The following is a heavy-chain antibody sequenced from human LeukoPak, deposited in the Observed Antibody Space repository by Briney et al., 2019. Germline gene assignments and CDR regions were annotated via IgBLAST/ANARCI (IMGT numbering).Heavy chain of an antibody. CDR1: GGTFSSYA. Sequence: SVKVSCKASGGTFSSYAISWVRQAPGQGLEWMGGIIPIFGTANYAQKFQGRVTTTADESTSTAYMELSSLRSEDTAVYYCARDIAAAGTWAFDIWGQGTMVTVSS. J-gene: IGHJ3*02. CDR2: IIPIFGTA. CDR3: ARDIAAAGTWAFDI. D-gene: IGHD6-13*01. V-gene: IGHV1-69*13.